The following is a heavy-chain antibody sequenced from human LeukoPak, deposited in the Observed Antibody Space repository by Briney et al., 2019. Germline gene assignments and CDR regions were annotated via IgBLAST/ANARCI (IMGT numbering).Heavy chain of an antibody. CDR3: ASSLYSSGWSLNSGAFDI. V-gene: IGHV3-23*01. CDR1: GFTFSTYA. D-gene: IGHD6-13*01. CDR2: ISGSGGST. J-gene: IGHJ3*02. Sequence: GGSLRLSCAASGFTFSTYAMSWVRQAPGKGLEWVSGISGSGGSTYSADSVKGRFTISRDNSKNTLYVQMNSLRAEDTAVYYCASSLYSSGWSLNSGAFDIWGQGTMVTVSS.